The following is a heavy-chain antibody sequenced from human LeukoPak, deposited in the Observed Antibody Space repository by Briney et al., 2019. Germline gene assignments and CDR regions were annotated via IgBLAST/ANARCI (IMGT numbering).Heavy chain of an antibody. CDR3: ARSGGSGTYYYYYMDV. V-gene: IGHV1-69*05. CDR2: IIPIFGTA. CDR1: GGTFSSYA. J-gene: IGHJ6*03. Sequence: EASVKVSCKASGGTFSSYAISWVRQAPGQGLEWMGRIIPIFGTANYAQKFQGRVTITTDESTSTAYMELSSLRSEDTAVYYCARSGGSGTYYYYYMDVWGKGTTVTVSS. D-gene: IGHD3-10*01.